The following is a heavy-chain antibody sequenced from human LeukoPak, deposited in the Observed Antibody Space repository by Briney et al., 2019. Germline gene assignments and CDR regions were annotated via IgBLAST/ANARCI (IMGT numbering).Heavy chain of an antibody. D-gene: IGHD3-3*01. Sequence: SSETLSLTCTVSGDSIGSYYWSWIRQPPGKGLEWIGYIYYSGSTNHNPSLKSRVTISVDTSENQFSLKLSSVTAADTAMYYCARAPWGRSDFWSGHPYYFDSWGQGTLVTVSS. J-gene: IGHJ4*02. CDR1: GDSIGSYY. V-gene: IGHV4-59*01. CDR3: ARAPWGRSDFWSGHPYYFDS. CDR2: IYYSGST.